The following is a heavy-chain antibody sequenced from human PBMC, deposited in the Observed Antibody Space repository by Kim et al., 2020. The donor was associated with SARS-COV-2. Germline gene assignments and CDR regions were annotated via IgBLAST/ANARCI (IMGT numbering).Heavy chain of an antibody. D-gene: IGHD5-12*01. J-gene: IGHJ4*02. V-gene: IGHV3-53*01. CDR3: ARDPQDGYKAPY. CDR2: IYSGGGT. CDR1: GFNVNNNY. Sequence: GGSLRLSCVASGFNVNNNYMSWVRQAPGKGLEWISVIYSGGGTFYADSVKGRFTISRDISKNTLYLQMNRLRGEDTAVYYCARDPQDGYKAPYWGQGSLVTVSS.